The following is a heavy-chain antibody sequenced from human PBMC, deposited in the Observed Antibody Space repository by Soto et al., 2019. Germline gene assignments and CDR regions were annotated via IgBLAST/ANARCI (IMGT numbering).Heavy chain of an antibody. CDR3: ARVWGGAFDI. Sequence: SETLSLTCTVSGGSISSYYWSWIRQPPGKGLEWIGYIYYSGSTNYNPSLKSRVTISVDTCKNQFSLKLSSVTAADTAVYYCARVWGGAFDIWGQGTMVTVSS. CDR2: IYYSGST. CDR1: GGSISSYY. J-gene: IGHJ3*02. D-gene: IGHD3-10*01. V-gene: IGHV4-59*01.